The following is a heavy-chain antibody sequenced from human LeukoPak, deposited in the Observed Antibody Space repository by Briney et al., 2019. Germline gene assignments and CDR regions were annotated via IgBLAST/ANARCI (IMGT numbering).Heavy chain of an antibody. Sequence: PGGSLRLSCAASGFTFSSYVMNWVRQAPGKGLEWVSYITGSGRSTYYADSVEGRFTISRDNAKRSLFLQMNSLRAEDTAVYYCARSSYRYSGSYGGGDYWGQGTLVTVSS. CDR1: GFTFSSYV. V-gene: IGHV3-48*03. J-gene: IGHJ4*02. D-gene: IGHD1-26*01. CDR3: ARSSYRYSGSYGGGDY. CDR2: ITGSGRST.